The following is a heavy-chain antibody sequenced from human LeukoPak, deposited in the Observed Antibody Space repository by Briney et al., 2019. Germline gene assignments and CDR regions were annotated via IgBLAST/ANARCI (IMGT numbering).Heavy chain of an antibody. CDR3: ARAPSGEVESAARGDYLDY. V-gene: IGHV4-34*01. J-gene: IGHJ4*02. CDR1: GGSFSGYF. CDR2: INHSGGT. Sequence: PSETLSLTCAVYGGSFSGYFWSRIRQPPGKGLERIGEINHSGGTNYNPSLKSRVTISVDTSKNQFSLKMNSVTAADTAVYYCARAPSGEVESAARGDYLDYWGQGTLVTVSS. D-gene: IGHD6-13*01.